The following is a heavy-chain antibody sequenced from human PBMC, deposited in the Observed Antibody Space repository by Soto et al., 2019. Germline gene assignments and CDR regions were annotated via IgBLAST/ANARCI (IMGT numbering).Heavy chain of an antibody. V-gene: IGHV3-15*07. CDR2: IKSKTDGGTT. Sequence: PAGPLRHPCRVADCNIINVCISCVRQDTRKGLEWVGRIKSKTDGGTTDYAEPVKGRFAISRGDSNNMVYLQMNSLKIEDTAFYYCTTDSYSTILIVRFDYCDQGSRVTVSS. D-gene: IGHD2-8*01. CDR1: DCNIINVC. CDR3: TTDSYSTILIVRFDY. J-gene: IGHJ4*02.